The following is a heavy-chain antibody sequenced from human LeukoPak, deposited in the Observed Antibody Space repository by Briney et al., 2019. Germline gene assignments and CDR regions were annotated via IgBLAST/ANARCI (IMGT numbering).Heavy chain of an antibody. CDR1: GGSFSGYY. D-gene: IGHD6-19*01. CDR3: ARPRGGWRPGNNWFDP. CDR2: INHSRST. J-gene: IGHJ5*02. Sequence: SETLSLTCAVYGGSFSGYYWSWIRQPPGKGLEWIGEINHSRSTNYNPSLKSRVTISVDTSKNQFSLKLSSVTAADTAVYYCARPRGGWRPGNNWFDPWGQGTLVTVSS. V-gene: IGHV4-34*01.